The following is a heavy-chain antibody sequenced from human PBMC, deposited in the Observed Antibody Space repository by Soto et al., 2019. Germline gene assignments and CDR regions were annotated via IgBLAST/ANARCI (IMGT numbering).Heavy chain of an antibody. D-gene: IGHD6-13*01. CDR2: INAGNGNT. V-gene: IGHV1-3*01. CDR1: GYTFTSYA. J-gene: IGHJ6*02. Sequence: ASVKVSCKASGYTFTSYAMHWVHQAPGQRLEWMGWINAGNGNTKYSQKFQGRVTITRDTSASTAYMELSSLRSEDTAVYYCAKSQKLVQVWYGMDVWGQGTTVTVSS. CDR3: AKSQKLVQVWYGMDV.